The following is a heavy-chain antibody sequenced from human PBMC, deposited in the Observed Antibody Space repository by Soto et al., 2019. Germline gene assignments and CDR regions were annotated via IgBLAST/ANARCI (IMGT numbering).Heavy chain of an antibody. CDR1: GGSISSSSYY. Sequence: QLQLQESGPGLVKPSETLSLTCTVSGGSISSSSYYWGWLRQPPGKGLEWIGSIYYSRSTYYNPSLKSRVTVSVDTSKNLSSLQLSSVAAAYTAVDYCARTEHQPTYYYGTDAWGQWTTVTVS. CDR2: IYYSRST. CDR3: ARTEHQPTYYYGTDA. J-gene: IGHJ6*02. V-gene: IGHV4-39*02.